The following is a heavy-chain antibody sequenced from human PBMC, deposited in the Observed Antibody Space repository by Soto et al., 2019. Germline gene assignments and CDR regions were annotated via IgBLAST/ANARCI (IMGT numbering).Heavy chain of an antibody. CDR3: AKDQFSASVSDY. D-gene: IGHD3-10*01. V-gene: IGHV3-23*01. J-gene: IGHJ4*02. CDR2: ISAGGATT. Sequence: EVQLLESGGGLVQPGGSLRLSCAASGFTFTSYAMNWVRQSPGKGLEWVSTISAGGATTYYVDSVKGRFTISRDNPRNTLYLQMHRLRAEDTAVYYCAKDQFSASVSDYWGQGTLVTVSS. CDR1: GFTFTSYA.